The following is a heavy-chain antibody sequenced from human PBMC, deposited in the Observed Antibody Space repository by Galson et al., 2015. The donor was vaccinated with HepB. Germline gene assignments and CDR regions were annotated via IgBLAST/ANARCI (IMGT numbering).Heavy chain of an antibody. CDR3: ARVTVGATIDY. CDR1: GYTFTGYY. CDR2: INPNSGGT. D-gene: IGHD5-24*01. Sequence: SVKVSCKASGYTFTGYYMHWVRQAPGQELEWMGRINPNSGGTNYAQKFQGRVTMTRDTSISTAYMELSRLRSDDTAVYYCARVTVGATIDYWRQGTLVTVSS. V-gene: IGHV1-2*06. J-gene: IGHJ4*02.